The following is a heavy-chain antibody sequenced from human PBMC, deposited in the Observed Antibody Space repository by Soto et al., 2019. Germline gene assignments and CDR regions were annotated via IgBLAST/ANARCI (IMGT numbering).Heavy chain of an antibody. D-gene: IGHD1-1*01. V-gene: IGHV3-66*01. CDR3: AREGTYNWV. Sequence: EVQLVESGGGLVQPGGSLRLSCAASGFTVSNNYMRWVRHAPGKGLEWVSLIYSGGATYYADSVKGRFNISRDNSKNTLYLQMNSLRAEDTAVYYCAREGTYNWVGGQGILVTVSS. CDR2: IYSGGAT. J-gene: IGHJ4*02. CDR1: GFTVSNNY.